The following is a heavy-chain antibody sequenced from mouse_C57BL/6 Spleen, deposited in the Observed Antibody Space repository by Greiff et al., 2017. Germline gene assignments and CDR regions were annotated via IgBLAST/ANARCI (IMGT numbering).Heavy chain of an antibody. D-gene: IGHD2-3*01. CDR2: ISYDGSN. V-gene: IGHV3-6*01. CDR1: GYSITSGYY. J-gene: IGHJ1*03. Sequence: VQLKESGPGLVKPSQSPSLTCSVTGYSITSGYYWNWIRQFPGNKLEWMGYISYDGSNNYNPSLKNRISITRDTSKNQFFLKLNSVTTEDTATYYCARLDGYYWYFDVWGTGTTVTVSS. CDR3: ARLDGYYWYFDV.